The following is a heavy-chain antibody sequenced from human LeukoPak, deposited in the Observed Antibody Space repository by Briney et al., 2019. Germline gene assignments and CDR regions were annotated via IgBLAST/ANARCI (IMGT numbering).Heavy chain of an antibody. Sequence: ASVKVSFKASGYTFTSYGISWVRQAPGQGLEWMGWISAYNGNTNYAQKLQGRVTMTTDTSTSTAYMELRSLRSDDTAVYYCARGYLSDIVVVPAAFDYWGQGTLVTVSS. CDR3: ARGYLSDIVVVPAAFDY. D-gene: IGHD2-2*01. J-gene: IGHJ4*02. CDR1: GYTFTSYG. CDR2: ISAYNGNT. V-gene: IGHV1-18*01.